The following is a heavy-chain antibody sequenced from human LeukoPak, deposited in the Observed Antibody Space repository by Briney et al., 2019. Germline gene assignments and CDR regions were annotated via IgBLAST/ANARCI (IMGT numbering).Heavy chain of an antibody. V-gene: IGHV3-48*03. CDR1: GFTFSSYE. J-gene: IGHJ3*02. CDR2: ISSSGSTI. CDR3: ARDLNREGMGI. D-gene: IGHD3-10*01. Sequence: GGSLRPSCAASGFTFSSYEMNWVRQAPGKGLEWVSYISSSGSTIYYADSVKGRFTISRDNAKNSLYLQMNSLRAEDTAVYYCARDLNREGMGIRGQGTMVTVSS.